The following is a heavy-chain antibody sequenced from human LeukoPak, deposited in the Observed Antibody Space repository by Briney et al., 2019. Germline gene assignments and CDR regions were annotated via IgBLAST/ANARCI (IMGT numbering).Heavy chain of an antibody. D-gene: IGHD3-10*01. J-gene: IGHJ4*02. CDR1: GGSISSGSYY. V-gene: IGHV4-61*02. CDR3: ARDNWFGELFLNYFDY. Sequence: SETLSLTCTVSGGSISSGSYYWSWIRQPAGKGLEWIGRIYTSGSTNYNPSLKSRVTMSVDTSKNQFSLKLSSVTAADAAVYYCARDNWFGELFLNYFDYWGQGTLVTVSS. CDR2: IYTSGST.